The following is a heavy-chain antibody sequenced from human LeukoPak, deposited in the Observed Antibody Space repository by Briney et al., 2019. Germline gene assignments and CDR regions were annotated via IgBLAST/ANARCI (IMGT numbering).Heavy chain of an antibody. CDR3: ARDTDGSLDY. Sequence: GCLSLSCAASGFTFSNSWMAWVRQAPGQGLEWVANIKQDESAKHYSDSVKGRFTISRDNAKNSLFLQMNGLRAEDSALYYCARDTDGSLDYWGQGTLVTVSS. CDR1: GFTFSNSW. V-gene: IGHV3-7*01. CDR2: IKQDESAK. J-gene: IGHJ4*02. D-gene: IGHD5-24*01.